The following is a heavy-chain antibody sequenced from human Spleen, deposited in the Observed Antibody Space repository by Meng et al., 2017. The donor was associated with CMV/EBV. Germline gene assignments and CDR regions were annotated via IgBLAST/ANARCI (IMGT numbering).Heavy chain of an antibody. CDR1: GFTFSTYT. CDR2: ISSSGGFI. CDR3: VKDLYGGDKG. J-gene: IGHJ4*02. V-gene: IGHV3-21*01. Sequence: GGSLRLSCAASGFTFSTYTMNWVRQAPGKGPEWVSSISSSGGFIYYADSLKGRFTISRDNAKNSLYLQMSGLRAEDTAVYYCVKDLYGGDKGWGQGTLVTVSS. D-gene: IGHD2-21*02.